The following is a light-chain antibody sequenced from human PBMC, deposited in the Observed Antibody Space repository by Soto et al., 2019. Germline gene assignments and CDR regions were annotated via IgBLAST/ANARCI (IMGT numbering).Light chain of an antibody. J-gene: IGLJ1*01. CDR3: SSYTSSSIDYV. CDR1: SSDVGGYNY. CDR2: EVS. Sequence: QSALTQPASVSGSPGQSITISCTGTSSDVGGYNYVSWYQQHPGKAPKLMIDEVSNRASGVSNRFSGSKSGNTASLTIAGLQAEDEADYYCSSYTSSSIDYVFGTGTQVTVL. V-gene: IGLV2-14*01.